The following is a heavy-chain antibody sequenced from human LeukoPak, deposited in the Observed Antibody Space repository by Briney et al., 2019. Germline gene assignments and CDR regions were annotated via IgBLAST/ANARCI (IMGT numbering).Heavy chain of an antibody. V-gene: IGHV4-30-4*01. CDR3: ASLNY. CDR2: IYYSGNT. J-gene: IGHJ4*02. Sequence: SETLSLTCTVSVGSISSGDYYWSWIRQPPGRGLEWIGYIYYSGNTYYNPSLKSRVTISVDTSKNEFSLKLSSGTAAETDVYSWASLNYWGEGTLVTVSS. CDR1: VGSISSGDYY.